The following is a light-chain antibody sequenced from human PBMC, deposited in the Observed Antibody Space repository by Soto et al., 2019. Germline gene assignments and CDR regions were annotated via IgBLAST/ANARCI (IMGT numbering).Light chain of an antibody. J-gene: IGKJ1*01. CDR1: QSVSSSY. CDR2: GAS. Sequence: EIVLTQSPGTLSLSPGGRATLSCRASQSVSSSYFAWYQQKPGQAPRLLIYGASSRATDIPDRFSGSGSGTDFTLSINILEPEDSAVYYCQQYGSSPWTFGQGTKVDIK. V-gene: IGKV3-20*01. CDR3: QQYGSSPWT.